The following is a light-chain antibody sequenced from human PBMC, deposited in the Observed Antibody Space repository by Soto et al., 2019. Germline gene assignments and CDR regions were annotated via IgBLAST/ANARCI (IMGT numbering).Light chain of an antibody. CDR1: QSISFY. CDR3: PQSYTIPRFI. V-gene: IGKV1-39*01. J-gene: IGKJ3*01. CDR2: AAS. Sequence: DIQMTQSPSSLSAHVGDRVTISCRARQSISFYLNWYRQRPGKPPELLIYAASPVHHGVPSRFSGRGAGTEFTRPGTLLLREGFVTYYCPQSYTIPRFIFGSGTTVDV.